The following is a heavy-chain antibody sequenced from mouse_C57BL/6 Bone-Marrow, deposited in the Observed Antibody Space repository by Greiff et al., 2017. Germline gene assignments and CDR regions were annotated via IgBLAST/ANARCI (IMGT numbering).Heavy chain of an antibody. D-gene: IGHD2-5*01. CDR3: ARSSVYYSNRFDY. J-gene: IGHJ2*01. Sequence: VQLQQPGAELVRPGSSVKLSCKASGYTFTSYWMDWVKQRPGQGLEWIGNIYPSDSETHYNQKFKDKATLTVDKSSSTAYMQLSGLTSEDSAVYDCARSSVYYSNRFDYWGQGTTLTVSS. CDR2: IYPSDSET. V-gene: IGHV1-61*01. CDR1: GYTFTSYW.